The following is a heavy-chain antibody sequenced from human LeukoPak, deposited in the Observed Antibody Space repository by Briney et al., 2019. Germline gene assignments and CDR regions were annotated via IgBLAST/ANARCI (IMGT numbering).Heavy chain of an antibody. D-gene: IGHD5-24*01. Sequence: SVKVSCKASGGTFSSYAISWVRQAPGQGLEWMGRIIPILGIANYAQKFQGRVTITADKSTSTAYMELSSLRSEDTAVYYCARDGRDGYNYQRLYYFDYWGQGTLVTVSS. V-gene: IGHV1-69*04. CDR2: IIPILGIA. CDR1: GGTFSSYA. J-gene: IGHJ4*02. CDR3: ARDGRDGYNYQRLYYFDY.